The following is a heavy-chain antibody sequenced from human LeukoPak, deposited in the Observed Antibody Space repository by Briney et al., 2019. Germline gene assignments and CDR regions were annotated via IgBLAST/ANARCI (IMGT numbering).Heavy chain of an antibody. J-gene: IGHJ6*03. CDR3: ASGLGYCTNGVCYVRENYYYYYMDV. CDR1: GYTFTNFA. Sequence: SVKVSCKASGYTFTNFAISWVRQAPGQGLEWMGGIIPIFGTANYAQKFQGRVTITADESTSTAYMELSSLRSEDTAVYYCASGLGYCTNGVCYVRENYYYYYMDVWGKGTTVTVSS. V-gene: IGHV1-69*13. CDR2: IIPIFGTA. D-gene: IGHD2-8*01.